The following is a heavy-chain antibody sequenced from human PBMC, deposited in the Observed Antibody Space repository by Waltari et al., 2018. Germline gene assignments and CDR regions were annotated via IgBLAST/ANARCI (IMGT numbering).Heavy chain of an antibody. CDR1: GFTFSSYW. Sequence: EVQLVESGGGLVQPGGSLRLSCAASGFTFSSYWMSWVRQAPGKGVGWVANKKQDGSEKYSVDSVKGRFTISRDNAKNSLYLQMNSLRAEDTAVYYCARVGKRGWTNDYWGQGTLVTVSS. CDR3: ARVGKRGWTNDY. D-gene: IGHD6-19*01. CDR2: KKQDGSEK. V-gene: IGHV3-7*01. J-gene: IGHJ4*02.